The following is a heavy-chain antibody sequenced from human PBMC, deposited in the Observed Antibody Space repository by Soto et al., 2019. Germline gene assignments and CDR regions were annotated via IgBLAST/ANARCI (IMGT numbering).Heavy chain of an antibody. CDR3: ARGEDTSRYDNWFDP. V-gene: IGHV3-74*01. CDR2: INSDGTST. D-gene: IGHD2-2*01. Sequence: GSLIRSCAASGXTFSSYAMHWVRRAAGKGVVWVSRINSDGTSTIYADSVKGRFTISRDNAKETLYLQMNRMRAEYTAVYYCARGEDTSRYDNWFDPWGQGTLAPVSS. J-gene: IGHJ5*02. CDR1: GXTFSSYA.